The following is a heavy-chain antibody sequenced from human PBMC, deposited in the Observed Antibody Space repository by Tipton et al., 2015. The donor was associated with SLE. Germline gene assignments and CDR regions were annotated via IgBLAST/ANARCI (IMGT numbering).Heavy chain of an antibody. Sequence: TLSLTCTVSGDTIDGNTYFWDWIRQPPGKGLRLIGSISYSGATSYNPSLKSRVTISVDTSKNHFSLSLISVTAADTAVYYCARLTPWGYDYWGPGMLVTVSS. V-gene: IGHV4-39*07. D-gene: IGHD7-27*01. CDR1: GDTIDGNTYF. CDR2: ISYSGAT. J-gene: IGHJ4*02. CDR3: ARLTPWGYDY.